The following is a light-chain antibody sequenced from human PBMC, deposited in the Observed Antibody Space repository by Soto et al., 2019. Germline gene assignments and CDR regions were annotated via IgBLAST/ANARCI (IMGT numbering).Light chain of an antibody. CDR1: QSVSSN. Sequence: EIVMTQSPATLSVSPGERATLSCRASQSVSSNLAWYQQKPGQAPRPLIFGASTRATGFPARFSGSGSGTEFTLTISSLQSEDFAVYYCQQYNDWPLTFGGGTKVEIK. CDR3: QQYNDWPLT. J-gene: IGKJ4*01. CDR2: GAS. V-gene: IGKV3-15*01.